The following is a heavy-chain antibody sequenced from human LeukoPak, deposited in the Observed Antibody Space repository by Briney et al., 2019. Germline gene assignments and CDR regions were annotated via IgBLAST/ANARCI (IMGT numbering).Heavy chain of an antibody. CDR2: INHNGNVN. D-gene: IGHD6-19*01. V-gene: IGHV3-7*03. J-gene: IGHJ4*02. CDR1: GFTFSSYW. Sequence: GGSLRLSCAASGFTFSSYWMHWVRQAPGKGLEWVASINHNGNVNYYVDSVKGRFTISRDNAKNSLYLQMSNLRAEDTAVYYCAKDFGWPFDYWGQGTLVTVSS. CDR3: AKDFGWPFDY.